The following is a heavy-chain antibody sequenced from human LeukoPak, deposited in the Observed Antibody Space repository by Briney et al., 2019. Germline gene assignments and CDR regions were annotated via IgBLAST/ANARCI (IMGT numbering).Heavy chain of an antibody. CDR2: IYYSGTT. V-gene: IGHV4-31*03. CDR1: GGSIRSGAYY. J-gene: IGHJ5*02. CDR3: TREAPTPNWLGP. Sequence: PSETLSLTCTVSGGSIRSGAYYWTWIRQHPGKGLEWIGYIYYSGTTYYNPSLKSRVTMSVDTSKNQFSLKLSSVAAADTAIYYCTREAPTPNWLGPWGQGTLVTVSS.